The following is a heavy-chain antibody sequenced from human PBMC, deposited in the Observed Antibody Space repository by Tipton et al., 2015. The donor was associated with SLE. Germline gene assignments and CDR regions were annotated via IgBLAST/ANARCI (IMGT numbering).Heavy chain of an antibody. Sequence: QSEAEVKKPGSSVKVSCKASGGTFSSYTISWVRQAPGQGLECMGGIIPIFDTANYAQNFQGRVTITADESTSTAYMELTSLRSEDTAVYYCTAGTGERWYFDLWGRGTLVTVSS. CDR1: GGTFSSYT. D-gene: IGHD7-27*01. V-gene: IGHV1-69*01. CDR2: IIPIFDTA. J-gene: IGHJ2*01. CDR3: TAGTGERWYFDL.